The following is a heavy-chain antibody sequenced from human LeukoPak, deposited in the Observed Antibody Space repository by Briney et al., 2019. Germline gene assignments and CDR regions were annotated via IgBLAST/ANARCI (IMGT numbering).Heavy chain of an antibody. J-gene: IGHJ4*02. CDR1: DGSVSSGSYY. D-gene: IGHD5-12*01. CDR2: IYDSGST. Sequence: PSETLSLTCSVSDGSVSSGSYYLTWIRQPPGKGLEWIGQIYDSGSTNYNPSLKSRVTISVDTSEDQVSLKLSSVTAADTAVYYCARGRGWLPPGWGQGTLVTVSS. V-gene: IGHV4-61*01. CDR3: ARGRGWLPPG.